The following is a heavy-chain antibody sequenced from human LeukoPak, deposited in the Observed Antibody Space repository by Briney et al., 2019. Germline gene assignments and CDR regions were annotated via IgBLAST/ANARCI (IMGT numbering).Heavy chain of an antibody. J-gene: IGHJ4*02. Sequence: GTSVKFSCKASGFTFTSSAMQWVRQARGQRLEWIGWIVVGSGNTNYAQKFQERVTITRDMSTSTAYMELSSLRSEDTAVYYCAAGVRELLRWYYFDYWGQGTLVTVSS. CDR1: GFTFTSSA. CDR2: IVVGSGNT. D-gene: IGHD1-26*01. V-gene: IGHV1-58*02. CDR3: AAGVRELLRWYYFDY.